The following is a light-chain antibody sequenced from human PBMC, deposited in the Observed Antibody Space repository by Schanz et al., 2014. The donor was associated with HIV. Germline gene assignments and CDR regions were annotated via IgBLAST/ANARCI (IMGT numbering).Light chain of an antibody. Sequence: QSVLTQPPSVSGAPGQRITISCTGSTSNIGAGFDVHWYQQLPGAAPKLLIYENINRPSGVPDRFSGSRSGTSASLAITGLQAEDEADYFCQSFDSSLNGVVFGGGTKLTVL. CDR3: QSFDSSLNGVV. J-gene: IGLJ3*02. CDR1: TSNIGAGFD. CDR2: ENI. V-gene: IGLV1-40*01.